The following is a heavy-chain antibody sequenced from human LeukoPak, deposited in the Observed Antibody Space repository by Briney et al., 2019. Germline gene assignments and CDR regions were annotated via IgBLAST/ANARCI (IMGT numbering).Heavy chain of an antibody. J-gene: IGHJ6*02. Sequence: GGSLRLSCAASGFTFSSYAMSWVRQAPGKGLEWVSAISGSGGSTYYADSVKGRFTISRDNSKNTLYLQMNSLRAEDTAVYYCAKDRIAVAGRRGIARRGMDVWGQGTTVTVSS. CDR1: GFTFSSYA. CDR2: ISGSGGST. D-gene: IGHD6-19*01. V-gene: IGHV3-23*01. CDR3: AKDRIAVAGRRGIARRGMDV.